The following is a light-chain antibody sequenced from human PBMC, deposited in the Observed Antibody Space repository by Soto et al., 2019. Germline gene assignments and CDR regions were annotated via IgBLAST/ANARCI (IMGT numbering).Light chain of an antibody. CDR1: HSVSSTY. CDR2: GAS. Sequence: EIVLTQSPGTLSLSPGERATLSCRASHSVSSTYLAWYQQKPGQAPRLLIYGASSRATGIPDRFSGSGSGKDFTLTISRLEPADFAVYYCQQYGSPPPFTFGGGTKVEIK. CDR3: QQYGSPPPFT. V-gene: IGKV3-20*01. J-gene: IGKJ4*01.